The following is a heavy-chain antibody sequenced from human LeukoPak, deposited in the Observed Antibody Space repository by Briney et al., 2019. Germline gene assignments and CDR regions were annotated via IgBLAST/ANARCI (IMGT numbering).Heavy chain of an antibody. CDR2: IIPILGIA. Sequence: GASVKVSCKASGGTFSSYAISWVRQAPGQGLEWMGRIIPILGIANYAQKFQGRVTITADKSTSTAYMELSSLRSEDTAVYYCARGFYYGSGSYYNVMGYWGQGTLVTVSS. V-gene: IGHV1-69*04. CDR3: ARGFYYGSGSYYNVMGY. CDR1: GGTFSSYA. D-gene: IGHD3-10*01. J-gene: IGHJ4*02.